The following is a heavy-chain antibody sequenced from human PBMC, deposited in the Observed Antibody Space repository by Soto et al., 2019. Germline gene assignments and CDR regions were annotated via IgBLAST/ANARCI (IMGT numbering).Heavy chain of an antibody. J-gene: IGHJ6*02. CDR3: ASNGYYYYYGMDV. Sequence: SETLSLTCTVSGGSVSNYYLSWIRQPAEKGLEWIGRFYRGGSTNYNPSLRSRVTMSVDTSKNQFSLKLTSVTAADTAMYYCASNGYYYYYGMDVWGQGTTVTVSS. CDR2: FYRGGST. V-gene: IGHV4-4*07. D-gene: IGHD2-8*01. CDR1: GGSVSNYY.